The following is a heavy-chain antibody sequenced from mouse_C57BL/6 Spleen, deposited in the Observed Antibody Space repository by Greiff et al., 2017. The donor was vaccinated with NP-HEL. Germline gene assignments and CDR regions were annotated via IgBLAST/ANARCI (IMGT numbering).Heavy chain of an antibody. CDR1: GYTFTSYW. V-gene: IGHV1-52*01. CDR2: IDPSDSET. J-gene: IGHJ4*01. CDR3: ARGEGYYGSSYDAMDY. Sequence: QVQLQQPGAELVRPGSSVKLSCKASGYTFTSYWMHWVKQRPIQGLEWIGNIDPSDSETHYNQNFKDKATLTVDKSSSTAYMQLSSLTSEDSAVYYCARGEGYYGSSYDAMDYWGQGTSVTVSS. D-gene: IGHD1-1*01.